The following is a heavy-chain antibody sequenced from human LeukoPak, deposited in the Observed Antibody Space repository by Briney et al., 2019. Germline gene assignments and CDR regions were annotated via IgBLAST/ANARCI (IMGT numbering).Heavy chain of an antibody. D-gene: IGHD3-3*01. CDR2: IYYSGST. Sequence: PSETLSLTCTVSGGSISSYYWSWIRQPPGKGLEWIGYIYYSGSTYYNPSLKSRVTISVDTSKNQFSLKLSSVTAADTAVYYCARQTIKFDYWGQGTLVTVSS. CDR3: ARQTIKFDY. J-gene: IGHJ4*02. CDR1: GGSISSYY. V-gene: IGHV4-59*08.